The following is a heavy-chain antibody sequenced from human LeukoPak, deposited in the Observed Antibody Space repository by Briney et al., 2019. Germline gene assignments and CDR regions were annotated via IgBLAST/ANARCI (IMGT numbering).Heavy chain of an antibody. CDR2: INHSGST. Sequence: SETLSLTCAVYGGSFSGYYWSWIRQPPGKGLEWIGEINHSGSTNYNPSLKSRVTISVDTSKNQFSLKLSSVTAADTAVYYCARGRSRRFGELLSKSYYYYYMDVWGKGTTVTVSS. D-gene: IGHD3-10*01. CDR1: GGSFSGYY. CDR3: ARGRSRRFGELLSKSYYYYYMDV. J-gene: IGHJ6*03. V-gene: IGHV4-34*01.